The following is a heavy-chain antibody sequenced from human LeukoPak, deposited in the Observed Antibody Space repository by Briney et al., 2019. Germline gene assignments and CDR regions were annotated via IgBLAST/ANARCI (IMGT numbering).Heavy chain of an antibody. D-gene: IGHD6-13*01. CDR1: GFTFSSYG. Sequence: GGSLRLSCAASGFTFSSYGMSWVRQAPGKGLEWVSSISGSGNTYYADSVKGRFTVSRDNSKNTLYLQVNSLRAEDTAVFYCAKGGISSAAGLDYWGQGTLVTASS. CDR3: AKGGISSAAGLDY. V-gene: IGHV3-23*01. J-gene: IGHJ4*02. CDR2: ISGSGNT.